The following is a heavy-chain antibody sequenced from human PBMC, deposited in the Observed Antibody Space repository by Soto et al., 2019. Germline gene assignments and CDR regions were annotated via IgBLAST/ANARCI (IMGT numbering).Heavy chain of an antibody. D-gene: IGHD2-8*01. J-gene: IGHJ1*01. Sequence: EVQLVQSGGGLAQPGKSLRLSCAASGFTFRKFWMHWVRQVPGKGPVWVSYISSDGTTTDYADSVKGRFTISRDNVKDTLYLQMDSLRAEDTAVYYCAIQDCTNDVCLGAAVTVGGALESWGQGTLVTVSS. CDR1: GFTFRKFW. CDR3: AIQDCTNDVCLGAAVTVGGALES. V-gene: IGHV3-74*01. CDR2: ISSDGTTT.